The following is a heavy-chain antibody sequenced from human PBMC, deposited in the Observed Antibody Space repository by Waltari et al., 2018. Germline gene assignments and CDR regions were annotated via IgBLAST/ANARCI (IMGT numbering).Heavy chain of an antibody. J-gene: IGHJ3*02. V-gene: IGHV3-30-3*01. CDR2: VSSEGADR. Sequence: QVQLVESGGGVVQPGGSLRLSCTASGFRFSTSAMPWFRPAPGKGLEWVAVVSSEGADRRYSDSVQGRFTISRDNSKNTMYLQMDSLRAEDTAVYYCARDNPYSSSWITFFDTFDIWGQGTMVTVSS. D-gene: IGHD6-13*01. CDR3: ARDNPYSSSWITFFDTFDI. CDR1: GFRFSTSA.